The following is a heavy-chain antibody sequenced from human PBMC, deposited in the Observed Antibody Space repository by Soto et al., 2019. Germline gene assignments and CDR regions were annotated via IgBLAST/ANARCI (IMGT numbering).Heavy chain of an antibody. V-gene: IGHV4-59*08. D-gene: IGHD2-2*02. CDR1: GGSISSYY. CDR2: IYYSGST. Sequence: QVQLQESGPGLVKPSETLSLTCTVSGGSISSYYWSWIRQPPGKGLEWIGYIYYSGSTNYNPSLKSRVTISVDTSKNQFSLKLSSVTAADTAVYYCARTRWYCSSTSCYNYYMDVWGKGTTVTVSS. J-gene: IGHJ6*03. CDR3: ARTRWYCSSTSCYNYYMDV.